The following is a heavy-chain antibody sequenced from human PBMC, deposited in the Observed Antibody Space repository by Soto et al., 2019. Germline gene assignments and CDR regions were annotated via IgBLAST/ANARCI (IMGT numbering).Heavy chain of an antibody. CDR1: GGSFGDYY. D-gene: IGHD3-10*01. CDR2: ISQSGST. V-gene: IGHV4-34*01. Sequence: SETLSLPCAVSGGSFGDYYWSWIRQLPGKGLECIGEISQSGSTNYNPTLKSRVTISMDTSNNQFSLNLNSVTAADTAVYYCARGLRASFGVRLSYYYYGMDVWGQGTTVTVSS. J-gene: IGHJ6*01. CDR3: ARGLRASFGVRLSYYYYGMDV.